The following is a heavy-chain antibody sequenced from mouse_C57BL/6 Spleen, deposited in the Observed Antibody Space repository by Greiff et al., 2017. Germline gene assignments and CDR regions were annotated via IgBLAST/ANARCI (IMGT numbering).Heavy chain of an antibody. CDR3: ARGAAQAFAWFAD. J-gene: IGHJ3*01. CDR1: GYTFTDYY. CDR2: IYPGSGNT. D-gene: IGHD3-2*02. Sequence: VQLQQSGAELVRPGASVKLSCKASGYTFTDYYINWVKQRPGQGLEWIARIYPGSGNTYYNEKFKGKATLTAEKSSSTAYMQLSSLTSADSAVYFCARGAAQAFAWFADWGQGTLVTVSA. V-gene: IGHV1-76*01.